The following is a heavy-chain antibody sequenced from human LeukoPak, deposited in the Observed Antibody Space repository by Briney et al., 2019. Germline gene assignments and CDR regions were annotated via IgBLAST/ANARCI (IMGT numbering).Heavy chain of an antibody. J-gene: IGHJ4*02. D-gene: IGHD3-22*01. CDR2: ISAYNGNT. V-gene: IGHV1-18*01. Sequence: ASVKVSCKASGYTFTSYGISWVRQAPGQGLEWMGWISAYNGNTNYAQKLQGRVTMTTDTSTSTAYMELRSLRSDDAAVYYCASGDMTYYYDSSGYNFDYWGQGTLVTVSS. CDR3: ASGDMTYYYDSSGYNFDY. CDR1: GYTFTSYG.